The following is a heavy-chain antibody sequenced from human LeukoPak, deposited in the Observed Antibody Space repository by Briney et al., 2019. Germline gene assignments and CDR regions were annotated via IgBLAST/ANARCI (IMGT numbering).Heavy chain of an antibody. D-gene: IGHD4-17*01. J-gene: IGHJ4*02. Sequence: GGSLRLSCAASGFTFSSYAMSWVRQAPGKGLEWVSAISGSGGSTYYADSVKGRFTISRDNSKNTLYLQMNSLRAEDTAVYYCAKPTGTGATVTTYYFDYWGQGTLVTVSS. V-gene: IGHV3-23*01. CDR1: GFTFSSYA. CDR2: ISGSGGST. CDR3: AKPTGTGATVTTYYFDY.